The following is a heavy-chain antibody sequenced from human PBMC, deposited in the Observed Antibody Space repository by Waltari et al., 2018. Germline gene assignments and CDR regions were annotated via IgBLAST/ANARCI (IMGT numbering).Heavy chain of an antibody. J-gene: IGHJ6*02. D-gene: IGHD2-2*01. CDR2: INAGNGNT. V-gene: IGHV1-3*01. Sequence: QVQLVQSGAEVKKPGASVKVYCKASGYTFTSYAMHWVRQAPGQRLEWMGWINAGNGNTKYSQKFQGRVTITRDTSASTAYMELSSLRSEDTAVYYCARASSSPVDPDYYYYGMDVWGQGTTVTVSS. CDR1: GYTFTSYA. CDR3: ARASSSPVDPDYYYYGMDV.